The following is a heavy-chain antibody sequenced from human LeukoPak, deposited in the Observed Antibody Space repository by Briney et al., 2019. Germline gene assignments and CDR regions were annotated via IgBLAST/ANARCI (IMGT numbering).Heavy chain of an antibody. CDR3: AREVASCGGDCLAP. D-gene: IGHD2-21*02. CDR2: IKQDGSEK. J-gene: IGHJ5*02. CDR1: GFTFSSYW. V-gene: IGHV3-7*01. Sequence: GGSLRLSCAASGFTFSSYWMSWVRQAPGKGLEWVANIKQDGSEKYYVDSVKGRFTISRDNAKNSLYLQMNSLRAEDTAVYYCAREVASCGGDCLAPWGQGTLVTVSS.